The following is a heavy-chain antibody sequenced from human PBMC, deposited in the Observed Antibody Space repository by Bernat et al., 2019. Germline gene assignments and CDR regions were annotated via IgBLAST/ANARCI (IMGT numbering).Heavy chain of an antibody. CDR1: GYTFTGYY. V-gene: IGHV1-2*04. D-gene: IGHD2-2*01. CDR2: INPNSGGT. Sequence: QVQLVQSGAEVKKLGASVKVSCKASGYTFTGYYMHWVRQAPGQGLEWMGWINPNSGGTNYAQKFQGWVTMTRDTSISTAYMELSRLRSDDTAVYYCARGAGYCSSASCDYWFDPWGQGTLVTVSS. CDR3: ARGAGYCSSASCDYWFDP. J-gene: IGHJ5*02.